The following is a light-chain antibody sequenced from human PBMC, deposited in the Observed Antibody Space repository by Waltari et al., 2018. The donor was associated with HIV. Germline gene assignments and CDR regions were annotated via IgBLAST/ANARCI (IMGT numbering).Light chain of an antibody. Sequence: QSVLTQPPSASGTPGQTVVISCSGNSSTIGNNDVTWYQVLPGSAPRLLIYINNYRPSGVPGRFSGSRSGTSASLAIHALQSEDEADYYCATWDDSLYGMFGGGTKLTV. CDR2: INN. CDR3: ATWDDSLYGM. CDR1: SSTIGNND. V-gene: IGLV1-44*01. J-gene: IGLJ3*02.